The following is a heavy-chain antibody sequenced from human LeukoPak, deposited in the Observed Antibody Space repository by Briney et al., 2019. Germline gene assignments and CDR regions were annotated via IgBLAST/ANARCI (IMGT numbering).Heavy chain of an antibody. J-gene: IGHJ5*02. Sequence: SETLSLTCAVSGYSISSGYYWGWIRQPPRKGLEWIGSIYHNGNTYYNPSLKSRVTISVYTSKSEFSLKLSSVTAADTAVYYCARAYHSSWYLNWFDPWGQGTLVTVSS. CDR3: ARAYHSSWYLNWFDP. CDR2: IYHNGNT. D-gene: IGHD6-13*01. V-gene: IGHV4-38-2*01. CDR1: GYSISSGYY.